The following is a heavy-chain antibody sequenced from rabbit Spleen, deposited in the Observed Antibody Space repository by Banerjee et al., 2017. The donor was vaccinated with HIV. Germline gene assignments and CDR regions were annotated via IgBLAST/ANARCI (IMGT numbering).Heavy chain of an antibody. CDR2: IDTGSSDFT. CDR1: GVSFSSNYY. V-gene: IGHV1S45*01. J-gene: IGHJ4*01. D-gene: IGHD1-1*01. Sequence: QEQLEESGGDLVKPGASLTLTCTASGVSFSSNYYMCWVRQAPGKGLEWIACIDTGSSDFTYFASWAKGRFTCSKTSSTTVTLQMTSLTAADTATYFCARDLTDVIGWNFGWWGQGTLVTVS. CDR3: ARDLTDVIGWNFGW.